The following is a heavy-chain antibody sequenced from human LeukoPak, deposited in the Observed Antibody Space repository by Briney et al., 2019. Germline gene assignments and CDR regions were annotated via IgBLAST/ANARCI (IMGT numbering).Heavy chain of an antibody. D-gene: IGHD1-14*01. CDR3: ARGPAAGNLLGY. V-gene: IGHV3-7*01. CDR2: IKQDGSEK. J-gene: IGHJ4*02. Sequence: GGSLRLSCAASGFTFSSYWMSWVRQAPGKGLEWVANIKQDGSEKYYVDSVKGRFTISRDNAKNSPFLQMNRLRAEDTAVYYCARGPAAGNLLGYWGQGALVTVSS. CDR1: GFTFSSYW.